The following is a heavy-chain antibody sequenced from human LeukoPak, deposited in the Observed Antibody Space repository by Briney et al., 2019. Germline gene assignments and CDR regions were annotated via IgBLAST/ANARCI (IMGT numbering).Heavy chain of an antibody. Sequence: GGSLRLSCAASGFTFSSYAMSWVRQAPGKGLEWVSAISGSGGSTYYADSVKGRFTISRDNAKNSLYLQMNSLRAEDTAVYYCARDSYGDSSPRYYYYYGMDVWGQGTTVTVSS. D-gene: IGHD4-17*01. CDR1: GFTFSSYA. CDR2: ISGSGGST. J-gene: IGHJ6*02. V-gene: IGHV3-23*01. CDR3: ARDSYGDSSPRYYYYYGMDV.